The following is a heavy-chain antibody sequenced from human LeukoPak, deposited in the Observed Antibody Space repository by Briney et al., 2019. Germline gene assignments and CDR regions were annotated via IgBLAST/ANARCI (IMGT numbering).Heavy chain of an antibody. J-gene: IGHJ3*02. CDR1: GGSISSGDYY. CDR3: ASSLPAAILGAFDI. D-gene: IGHD2-2*01. Sequence: PSETLSLTCTVSGGSISSGDYYWSWIRQPPGKGLEWIGYIYYSGSTYYNPSLKSPVTISVDTSKNQFSLKLSSVTAADTAVYYCASSLPAAILGAFDIWGQGTMVTVS. CDR2: IYYSGST. V-gene: IGHV4-30-4*08.